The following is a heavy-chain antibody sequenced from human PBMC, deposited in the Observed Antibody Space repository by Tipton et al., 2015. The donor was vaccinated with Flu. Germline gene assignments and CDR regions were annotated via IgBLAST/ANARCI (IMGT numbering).Heavy chain of an antibody. V-gene: IGHV6-1*01. CDR1: GDSVSSNSAA. CDR2: TYYRSKWYN. Sequence: GLVKPSQTLSLTCAISGDSVSSNSAAWNWIRQSPSRGLEWLGRTYYRSKWYNDYAVSVKSRITINPDTSKNQFSLQLNSVTPEDTAVYYCAREGAPRGKQLARYDAFDIWGQGTMVTVSS. J-gene: IGHJ3*02. CDR3: AREGAPRGKQLARYDAFDI. D-gene: IGHD6-6*01.